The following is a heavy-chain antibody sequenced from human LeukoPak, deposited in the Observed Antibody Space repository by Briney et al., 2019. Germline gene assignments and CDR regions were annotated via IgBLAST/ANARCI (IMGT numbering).Heavy chain of an antibody. D-gene: IGHD4-23*01. Sequence: GGSLRLSCAASRFNVNNYWMHWVRQAPGKGLVWVSRINEDGRVTSYAGSVRGRFTISRDSVENALHLQMNSLRAEDTAVYYCVKDFGGNSDYWGQGTLVTVSS. J-gene: IGHJ4*02. CDR3: VKDFGGNSDY. V-gene: IGHV3-74*01. CDR2: INEDGRVT. CDR1: RFNVNNYW.